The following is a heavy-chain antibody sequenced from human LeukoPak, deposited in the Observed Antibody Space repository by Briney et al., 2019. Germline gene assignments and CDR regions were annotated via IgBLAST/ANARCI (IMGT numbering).Heavy chain of an antibody. V-gene: IGHV3-30-3*01. D-gene: IGHD3-22*01. CDR2: ISYDGSNK. CDR3: ARDHYYYDSSGYFDY. Sequence: PGGSLRLSCAASGFTFSSNAMHWVRQAPGKGLEWVAVISYDGSNKYYADSVKGRFTISRDNSKNTLYLQMNSLRAEDTAVYYCARDHYYYDSSGYFDYWGQGTLVTVSS. CDR1: GFTFSSNA. J-gene: IGHJ4*02.